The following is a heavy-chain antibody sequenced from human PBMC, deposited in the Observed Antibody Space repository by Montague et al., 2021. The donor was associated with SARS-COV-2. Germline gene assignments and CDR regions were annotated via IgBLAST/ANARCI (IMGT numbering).Heavy chain of an antibody. CDR2: ICQAVGT. Sequence: SETLSLTCAVSGASNSSDNWWNWVRQSPGKGLEWIGEICQAVGTNYNPSLKSRVTIAVDNFSNQVSLKMTSVTAADTAIYYCARVVRGCSGHSCYFDPWGQGTLVTVSS. CDR3: ARVVRGCSGHSCYFDP. D-gene: IGHD2-2*01. CDR1: GASNSSDNW. J-gene: IGHJ5*02. V-gene: IGHV4-4*02.